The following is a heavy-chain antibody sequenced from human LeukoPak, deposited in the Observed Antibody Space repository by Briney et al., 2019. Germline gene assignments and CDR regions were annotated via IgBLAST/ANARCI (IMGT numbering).Heavy chain of an antibody. CDR1: GFTFSSYW. CDR3: AKSLRSYYDSSGSDY. CDR2: IKYDGNEE. J-gene: IGHJ4*02. Sequence: GGSLRLSCAASGFTFSSYWMSWMRQAPGKGLEWVANIKYDGNEEYYVDSVKGRFTISRDNSKNTLYLQMNSLRAEDTAVYYCAKSLRSYYDSSGSDYWGQGTLVTVSS. V-gene: IGHV3-7*01. D-gene: IGHD3-22*01.